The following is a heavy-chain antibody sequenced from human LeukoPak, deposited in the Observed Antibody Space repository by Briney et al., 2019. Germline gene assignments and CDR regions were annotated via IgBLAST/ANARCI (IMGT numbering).Heavy chain of an antibody. CDR1: GFTFSSYS. CDR3: ARGSWELPETYFDY. J-gene: IGHJ4*02. Sequence: PGGSLRLSCAASGFTFSSYSMNWVRQAPGKGLEWVSSISSSSSYIYYADSVKGRFTISRDNAKNSLYLQMNSLRAEDTALYYCARGSWELPETYFDYWGQGTLVTVSS. D-gene: IGHD1-26*01. V-gene: IGHV3-21*04. CDR2: ISSSSSYI.